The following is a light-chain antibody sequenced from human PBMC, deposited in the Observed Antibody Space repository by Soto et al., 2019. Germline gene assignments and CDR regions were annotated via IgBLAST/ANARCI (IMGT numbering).Light chain of an antibody. CDR1: QSLLHSDGKTY. CDR3: MQSKQVPIT. CDR2: EVS. J-gene: IGKJ5*01. Sequence: DIMMTQTPLSLSVTPGQPASISCKSSQSLLHSDGKTYFFWYVQKPGQPPQLLMCEVSNRFSGVSDRFSGSGSGTDFTLKISRVEAEDVGVYYCMQSKQVPITFGQGTRLEIK. V-gene: IGKV2D-29*01.